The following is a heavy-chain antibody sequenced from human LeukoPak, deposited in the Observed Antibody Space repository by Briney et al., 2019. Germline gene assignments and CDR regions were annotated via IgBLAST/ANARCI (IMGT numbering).Heavy chain of an antibody. V-gene: IGHV3-48*03. Sequence: GGALRLSCAASGFTFSSYEINWVGQAPGKGLEGVSYISSSCSTIYYADSVKDRFTISRDNAKNALYLQMNSLRAEDTAVYYCARDQSATVTPDYWGQGTLVTVSS. CDR3: ARDQSATVTPDY. D-gene: IGHD4-17*01. CDR1: GFTFSSYE. CDR2: ISSSCSTI. J-gene: IGHJ4*02.